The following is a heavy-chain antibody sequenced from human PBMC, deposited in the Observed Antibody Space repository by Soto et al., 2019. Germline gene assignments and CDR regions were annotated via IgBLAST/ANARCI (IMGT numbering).Heavy chain of an antibody. CDR2: INHSGST. Sequence: SETLSLTCAVYGGSFSGYYWSWIRQPPGKGLEWIGEINHSGSTNYNPSLKSRVTISVDTSKNQFSLKLSSVTAADTAVYYCARGIVTAALLIWGSYRYHFDYWGQGTLVTVSS. V-gene: IGHV4-34*01. J-gene: IGHJ4*02. CDR3: ARGIVTAALLIWGSYRYHFDY. CDR1: GGSFSGYY. D-gene: IGHD3-16*02.